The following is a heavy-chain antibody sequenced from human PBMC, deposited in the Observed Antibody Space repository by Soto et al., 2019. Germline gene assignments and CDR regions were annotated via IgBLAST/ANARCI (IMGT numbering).Heavy chain of an antibody. CDR3: ARDPPSTLGSFDI. Sequence: QVQLVESGGGVVQPGRSQRLSCAASGFTFSMYGMHWVRQAPGKGLEWMATVYYDGHNKYYADSVRGRFTSYRDNFKNMVYLKMNSLRGEDTAACYWARDPPSTLGSFDIWGRGTMVSVSS. D-gene: IGHD2-2*01. V-gene: IGHV3-33*01. CDR1: GFTFSMYG. J-gene: IGHJ3*02. CDR2: VYYDGHNK.